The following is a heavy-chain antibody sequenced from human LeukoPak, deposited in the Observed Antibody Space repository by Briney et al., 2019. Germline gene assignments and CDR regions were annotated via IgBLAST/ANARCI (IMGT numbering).Heavy chain of an antibody. D-gene: IGHD6-19*01. CDR1: GYTFTSYA. Sequence: ASVKVSCKASGYTFTSYAMHWVRQAPGQRLEWMGWINAGNGNTKYSQKFQGRVTITRDTSASTAYMELSSLRSEDTAVYYCARAVSSGWYYFDYWGQGTLVTVSS. J-gene: IGHJ4*02. V-gene: IGHV1-3*01. CDR3: ARAVSSGWYYFDY. CDR2: INAGNGNT.